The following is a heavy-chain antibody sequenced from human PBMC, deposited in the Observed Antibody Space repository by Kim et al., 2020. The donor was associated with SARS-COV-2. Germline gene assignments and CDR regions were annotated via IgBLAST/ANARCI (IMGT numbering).Heavy chain of an antibody. CDR1: GGSFSGYH. V-gene: IGHV4-34*01. J-gene: IGHJ5*02. CDR3: ARGIAARPGWFDP. Sequence: SETLSLTCAVYGGSFSGYHWSWIRQPPGKGLEWIGEINHSGSTNYNPSLKSRVTISVDTSKNQFSLKLSSVTAADTAVYYCARGIAARPGWFDPWGQGTLVTVSS. D-gene: IGHD6-6*01. CDR2: INHSGST.